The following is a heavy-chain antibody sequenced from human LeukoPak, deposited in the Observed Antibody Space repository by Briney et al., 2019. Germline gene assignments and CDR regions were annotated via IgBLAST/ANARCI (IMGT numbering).Heavy chain of an antibody. CDR1: GFTFSSYW. D-gene: IGHD6-13*01. Sequence: GGSLRLSCAASGFTFSSYWMNWVRQAPGKGLEWVANINQDGSEEFYVDSVKGRFTISRDNAKSSLYLQMNSLRAEDTALYYCAKDRRQQLVRGWFDPWGQGTLVTVSS. J-gene: IGHJ5*02. V-gene: IGHV3-7*01. CDR3: AKDRRQQLVRGWFDP. CDR2: INQDGSEE.